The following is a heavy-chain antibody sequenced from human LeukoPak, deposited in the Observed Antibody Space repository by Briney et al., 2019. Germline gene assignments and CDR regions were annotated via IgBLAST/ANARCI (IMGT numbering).Heavy chain of an antibody. V-gene: IGHV3-48*02. Sequence: GGSLRLSCAASGFTFSSYSMNWVRQAPGKGLEWVSYISSGSSTIYYADSVKGRFTISRDNAKNSLYLQMNSLRDEDTAVYYCARAGMYYYERGWFDPWGQGTLVTVSS. CDR3: ARAGMYYYERGWFDP. D-gene: IGHD3-22*01. CDR2: ISSGSSTI. CDR1: GFTFSSYS. J-gene: IGHJ5*02.